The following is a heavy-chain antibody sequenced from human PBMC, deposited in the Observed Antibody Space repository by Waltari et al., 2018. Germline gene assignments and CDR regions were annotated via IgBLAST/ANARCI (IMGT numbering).Heavy chain of an antibody. CDR1: GCTFSRHA. D-gene: IGHD1-26*01. J-gene: IGHJ4*02. Sequence: QVPLVQSGAEVNKPGSSVKVSCKASGCTFSRHANSRVRQAPGQGLEWMGRIIPIFGTANYAQKFQGRVTITADKSTSTAYMELSSLRSEDTAVYYCARAESLGAMGYWGQGTLVTVSS. CDR3: ARAESLGAMGY. CDR2: IIPIFGTA. V-gene: IGHV1-69*13.